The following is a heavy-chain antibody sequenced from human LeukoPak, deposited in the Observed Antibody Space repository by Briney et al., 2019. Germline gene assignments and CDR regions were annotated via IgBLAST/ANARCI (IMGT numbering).Heavy chain of an antibody. V-gene: IGHV4-34*01. CDR3: ARNYASRRYNSFDR. CDR1: GGSFSGYY. D-gene: IGHD3-16*01. J-gene: IGHJ5*02. Sequence: SETLSLTCAVYGGSFSGYYWSWIRQPPGKGLEWIGEINHSKNTNYNPSLKSRVTISVDTSKNQFSLKLSSVTAADTAVYYCARNYASRRYNSFDRWGQGTVVTVSS. CDR2: INHSKNT.